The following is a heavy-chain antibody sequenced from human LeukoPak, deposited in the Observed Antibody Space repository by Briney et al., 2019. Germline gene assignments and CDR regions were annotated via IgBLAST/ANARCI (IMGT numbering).Heavy chain of an antibody. CDR2: IIPIFGTA. CDR1: GGTFSSYA. J-gene: IGHJ4*02. CDR3: ARGPGPATTGPFDY. V-gene: IGHV1-69*13. D-gene: IGHD4-17*01. Sequence: SVKVSCKASGGTFSSYAISWARQAPGQGLEWMGGIIPIFGTANYAQKFQGRVTITADESTSTAYMELSSLRSEDTAVYYCARGPGPATTGPFDYWGQGTLVTVSS.